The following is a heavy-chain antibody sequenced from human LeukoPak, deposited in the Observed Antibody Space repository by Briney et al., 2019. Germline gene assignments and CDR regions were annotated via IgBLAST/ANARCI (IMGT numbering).Heavy chain of an antibody. Sequence: GGSLRLSCAASGFTFSSYAMSWVRQAPGKGLEWVSAISGSGGSTYYADSVKGRFTISRDNSKNTLYLQMNSLRAEDTAVYYCAKAGSVLGYCSGGSCYDDYWGQGTLVTVSS. V-gene: IGHV3-23*01. D-gene: IGHD2-15*01. CDR2: ISGSGGST. J-gene: IGHJ4*02. CDR1: GFTFSSYA. CDR3: AKAGSVLGYCSGGSCYDDY.